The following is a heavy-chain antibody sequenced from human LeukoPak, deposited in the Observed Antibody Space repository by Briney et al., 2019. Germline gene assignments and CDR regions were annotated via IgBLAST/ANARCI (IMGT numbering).Heavy chain of an antibody. CDR1: GGTFSSYA. J-gene: IGHJ4*02. V-gene: IGHV1-69*04. CDR2: IIPILGIA. CDR3: ATENWRFDWLLF. Sequence: SVKVSCKASGGTFSSYAISWVRQAPGQGLEWMGRIIPILGIANYAQKFQGRVTITADKSTSTAYMELSSLRSEDTAVYYCATENWRFDWLLFWGQGTLVTVSS. D-gene: IGHD3-9*01.